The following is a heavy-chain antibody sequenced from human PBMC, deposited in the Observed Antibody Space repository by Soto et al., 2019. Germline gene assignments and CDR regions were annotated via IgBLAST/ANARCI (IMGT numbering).Heavy chain of an antibody. V-gene: IGHV1-18*01. CDR3: ARGIVVVVAATPPPHYYYYGMDV. D-gene: IGHD2-15*01. J-gene: IGHJ6*02. CDR2: ISAYNGNT. Sequence: ASVKVSCKASGYAFTSYGISWVRQAPGQGLEWMGWISAYNGNTNYAQKLQGRVTMTTDTSTSTAYMELRSLRSDDTAVYYCARGIVVVVAATPPPHYYYYGMDVWGQGTTVTVSS. CDR1: GYAFTSYG.